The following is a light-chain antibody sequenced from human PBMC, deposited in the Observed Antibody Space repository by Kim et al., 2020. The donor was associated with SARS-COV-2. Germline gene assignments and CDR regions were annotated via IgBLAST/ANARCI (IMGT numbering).Light chain of an antibody. J-gene: IGKJ5*01. Sequence: APGERAILSCRASQSVSSKYLAWYQQKPGQSPRLLIYGASSRATGVPDRFRGGGSGTEFTLTINTLESEDFAVYYCQQYSRSPPTFGQGTRLEIK. CDR1: QSVSSKY. V-gene: IGKV3-20*01. CDR2: GAS. CDR3: QQYSRSPPT.